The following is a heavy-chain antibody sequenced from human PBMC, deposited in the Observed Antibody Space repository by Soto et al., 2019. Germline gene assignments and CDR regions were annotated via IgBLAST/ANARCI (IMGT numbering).Heavy chain of an antibody. CDR3: ARVNEWLGALEK. D-gene: IGHD6-19*01. CDR2: MNPNRGNT. Sequence: QVQLVQSGAEVKKPGASVKVSCKASGYTFTSYDINWVRQDTGQGLEWMGWMNPNRGNTGYAQKFQGRVTMTRNTSITTAYMELSSLRSDDTAVYYCARVNEWLGALEKWGQGTLVTVSS. CDR1: GYTFTSYD. V-gene: IGHV1-8*01. J-gene: IGHJ4*02.